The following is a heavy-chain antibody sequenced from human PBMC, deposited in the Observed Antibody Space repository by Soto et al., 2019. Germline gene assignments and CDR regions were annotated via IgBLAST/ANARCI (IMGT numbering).Heavy chain of an antibody. D-gene: IGHD6-19*01. J-gene: IGHJ4*02. CDR3: ARDHLPTYSSGWYDY. Sequence: QVQLVQSGAEVKKPGASVKVSCKASGYIFTSYYMHWVRQAPGQGLEWMGIINPSGGSTSYAQKFQGRVTMTRDTSTSTVYMELSSLRSEDTAVYYCARDHLPTYSSGWYDYWGQGTLVTVSS. V-gene: IGHV1-46*01. CDR2: INPSGGST. CDR1: GYIFTSYY.